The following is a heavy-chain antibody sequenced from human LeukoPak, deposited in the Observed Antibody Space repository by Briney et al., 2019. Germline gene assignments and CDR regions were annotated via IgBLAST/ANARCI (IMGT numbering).Heavy chain of an antibody. CDR2: IYTNGDT. V-gene: IGHV3-53*01. Sequence: GGSLRLSCAVSGLSVSSKYMSWVRQAPGKRLEWVSVIYTNGDTYDADAVKGRFTISRDDSENTVYLQMNSLRAEDTAMYYCARESGSYEEWGQGTLVTVSS. D-gene: IGHD1-26*01. CDR1: GLSVSSKY. CDR3: ARESGSYEE. J-gene: IGHJ4*02.